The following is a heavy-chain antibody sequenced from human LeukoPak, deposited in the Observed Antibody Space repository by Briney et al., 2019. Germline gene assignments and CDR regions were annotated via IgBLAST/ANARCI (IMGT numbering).Heavy chain of an antibody. Sequence: ASVKVSCKASGYTFTSYAMHWVRQAPGQRLEWMGWINAGNGNTKYSQKFQGRVTITRDTSASTAYMEPSSLRSEDTAVYYCARDLFRATWYYFDYWGQGTLVTVSS. V-gene: IGHV1-3*01. CDR1: GYTFTSYA. CDR2: INAGNGNT. CDR3: ARDLFRATWYYFDY. D-gene: IGHD5-12*01. J-gene: IGHJ4*02.